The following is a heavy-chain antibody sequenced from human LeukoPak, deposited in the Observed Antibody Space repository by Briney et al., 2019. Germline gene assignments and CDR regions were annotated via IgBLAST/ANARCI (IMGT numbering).Heavy chain of an antibody. CDR2: ISAYNGNT. CDR3: ARAIRYNWNYNWFDP. Sequence: GASVKVSCKASGYTFTSYGISWVRQAPGQGLEWMGWISAYNGNTNYAQKLQGRVTMTTDTSTSTAYMELRSLRSDDTAVYYCARAIRYNWNYNWFDPWGQGTLVTVSS. V-gene: IGHV1-18*01. J-gene: IGHJ5*02. D-gene: IGHD1-7*01. CDR1: GYTFTSYG.